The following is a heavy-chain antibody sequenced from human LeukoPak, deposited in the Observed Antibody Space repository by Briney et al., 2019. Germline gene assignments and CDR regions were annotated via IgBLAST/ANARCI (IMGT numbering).Heavy chain of an antibody. D-gene: IGHD6-19*01. J-gene: IGHJ4*02. CDR1: VYTFSAHY. Sequence: ASVKVSSKASVYTFSAHYLHWVRQAPGQGLEWMGCINPNSGGTNYAQKFQGSVTMTGDTSISTAYMELSSLRSDDTAVYYCARSSSGWYLDYWGQGTLVTVSS. V-gene: IGHV1-2*02. CDR3: ARSSSGWYLDY. CDR2: INPNSGGT.